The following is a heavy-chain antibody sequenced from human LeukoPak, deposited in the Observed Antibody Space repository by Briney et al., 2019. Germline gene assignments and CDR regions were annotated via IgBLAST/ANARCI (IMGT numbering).Heavy chain of an antibody. Sequence: GGSLRLSCAASGFTVSSNYMSWVRQAPGKGLEWVAVIVGDGSKAHCADSVRGRFTVSRDNSKNTLYLQMNSLRAEDTAVYYCARDSITGDNSLDFWGRGTLVTVSS. J-gene: IGHJ4*02. CDR2: IVGDGSKA. V-gene: IGHV3-30*03. D-gene: IGHD7-27*01. CDR1: GFTVSSNY. CDR3: ARDSITGDNSLDF.